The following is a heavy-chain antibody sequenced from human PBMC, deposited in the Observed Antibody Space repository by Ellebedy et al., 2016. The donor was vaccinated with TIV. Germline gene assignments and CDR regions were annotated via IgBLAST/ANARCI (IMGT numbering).Heavy chain of an antibody. J-gene: IGHJ2*01. CDR3: ALGGRGYWYFDL. CDR1: GGSISSYY. V-gene: IGHV4-59*01. CDR2: IYYSGST. Sequence: SETLSLTXTVSGGSISSYYWSWIRQPPGKGLEWIGYIYYSGSTNYNPSLKSRVTISVDTSKNQFSLKLSSVTAADTAVYYCALGGRGYWYFDLWGRGTLVTVSS. D-gene: IGHD3-10*01.